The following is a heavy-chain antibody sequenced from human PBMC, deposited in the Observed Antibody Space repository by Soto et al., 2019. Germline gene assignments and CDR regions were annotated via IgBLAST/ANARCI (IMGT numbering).Heavy chain of an antibody. J-gene: IGHJ6*02. CDR3: AKDRGPIFGVDHLYHDMDV. Sequence: QPGGSLRLSCAASGFSFEDYTMHWVRQGPGKGPEWISLISWDGGITDYSDSVKGRFISSRDNSKNSLFLDMNSLTSEDAAMYYCAKDRGPIFGVDHLYHDMDVWGQGTTVTVSS. CDR1: GFSFEDYT. D-gene: IGHD3-3*01. V-gene: IGHV3-43*01. CDR2: ISWDGGIT.